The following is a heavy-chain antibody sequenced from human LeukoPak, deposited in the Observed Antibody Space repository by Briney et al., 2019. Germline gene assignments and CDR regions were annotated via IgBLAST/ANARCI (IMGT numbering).Heavy chain of an antibody. CDR1: GFTFSSYG. CDR3: AKGDFWSGPSAFHI. CDR2: ISGSGGRT. Sequence: GGSLRLSCVASGFTFSSYGMNWVRQAPGKGLEWVAEISGSGGRTYSADSVKGRFTFSRDNSKNTPYLEMNSLRVEDTAVYYCAKGDFWSGPSAFHIWGQGTMVIVSS. J-gene: IGHJ3*02. D-gene: IGHD3-3*01. V-gene: IGHV3-23*01.